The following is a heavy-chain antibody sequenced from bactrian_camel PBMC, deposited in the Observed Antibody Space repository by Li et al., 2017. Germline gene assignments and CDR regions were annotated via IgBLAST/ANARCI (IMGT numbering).Heavy chain of an antibody. Sequence: HVQLVESGGGSVQAGGSLRLSCAASGSTASTYALAWFRQAPGKEREGIASIILRTGNAAYTDSVKGRFTISQDNAKNTLYLQMNSLKPEDTAMYYCAADRYGGSWNLGTLCVRTEQKHNYWGQGTQVTVS. CDR1: GSTASTYA. CDR2: IILRTGNA. V-gene: IGHV3-3*01. J-gene: IGHJ4*01. CDR3: AADRYGGSWNLGTLCVRTEQKHNY. D-gene: IGHD6*01.